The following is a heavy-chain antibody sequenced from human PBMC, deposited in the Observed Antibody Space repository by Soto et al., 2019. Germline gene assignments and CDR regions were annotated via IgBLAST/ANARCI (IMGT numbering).Heavy chain of an antibody. V-gene: IGHV4-34*01. Sequence: QVQLQQWGAGLLKPSETLFLTCAVYGGSFSGYYWSWIRQPPGKGLEWIGQINHSGSTNYNPSLKSLVTKSVYTSKNQFCLKLSSVTAADTAVYDCTRRRITYYSDSSGYYPPYYFDYWGQGTLVTVSS. J-gene: IGHJ4*02. CDR1: GGSFSGYY. D-gene: IGHD3-22*01. CDR3: TRRRITYYSDSSGYYPPYYFDY. CDR2: INHSGST.